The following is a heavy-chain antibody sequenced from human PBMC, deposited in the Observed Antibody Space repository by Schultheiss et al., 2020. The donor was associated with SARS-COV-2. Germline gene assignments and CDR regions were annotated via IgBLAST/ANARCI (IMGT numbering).Heavy chain of an antibody. Sequence: ASVKVSCKASGYTFTSYDINWVRQATGQGLEWMGWMNPNSGNTGYAQKFQGWVTMTRDTSISTAYMELSRLRSDDTAVYYCARGPVDIVATSHFDYWGQGTLVTVSS. V-gene: IGHV1-8*02. D-gene: IGHD5-12*01. CDR3: ARGPVDIVATSHFDY. CDR2: MNPNSGNT. CDR1: GYTFTSYD. J-gene: IGHJ4*02.